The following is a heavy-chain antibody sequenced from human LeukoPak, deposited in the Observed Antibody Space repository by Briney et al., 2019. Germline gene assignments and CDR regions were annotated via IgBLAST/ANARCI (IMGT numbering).Heavy chain of an antibody. J-gene: IGHJ4*02. CDR1: GGTFSSYA. Sequence: SVKVSCKASGGTFSSYAISWVRQTPGQGLEWMGRIIPILGTANYAQKFQGRVTITTDESTSTAYMELSSLRSEDTAVYYCAREGYGDPVDYWGQGTLVTVSS. V-gene: IGHV1-69*11. CDR2: IIPILGTA. CDR3: AREGYGDPVDY. D-gene: IGHD4-17*01.